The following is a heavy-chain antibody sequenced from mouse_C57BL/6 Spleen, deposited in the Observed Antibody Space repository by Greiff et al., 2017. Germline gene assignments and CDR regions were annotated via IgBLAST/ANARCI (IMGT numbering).Heavy chain of an antibody. J-gene: IGHJ4*01. CDR3: ARQSHGYFYAMDY. CDR2: IHPNSGST. D-gene: IGHD2-3*01. V-gene: IGHV1-64*01. Sequence: QVQLQQPGAELVKPGASVKLSCKASGYTFTSYWMHWVKQRPGQGLEWIGMIHPNSGSTNYNEKFKSKATLTVDKSSSTAYMQLSSLTSEDSAVYYCARQSHGYFYAMDYWGQGTSVTVSS. CDR1: GYTFTSYW.